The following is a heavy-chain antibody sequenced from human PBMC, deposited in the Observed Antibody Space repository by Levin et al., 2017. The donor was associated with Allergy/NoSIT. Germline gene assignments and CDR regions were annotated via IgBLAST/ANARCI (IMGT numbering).Heavy chain of an antibody. CDR3: ARVASGFTET. D-gene: IGHD2-15*01. CDR1: GGSISSGGYY. J-gene: IGHJ3*01. CDR2: IYYSGST. Sequence: SETLSLTCTVSGGSISSGGYYWSWIRQHPGKGLEWIGYIYYSGSTYYNPSLKSRVTISVDTSKNQFSLKLSSVTAADTAVYDCARVASGFTETWGQGTMVTVSS. V-gene: IGHV4-31*03.